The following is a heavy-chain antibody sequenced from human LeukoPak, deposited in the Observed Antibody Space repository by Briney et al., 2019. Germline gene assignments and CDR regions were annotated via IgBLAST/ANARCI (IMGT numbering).Heavy chain of an antibody. CDR2: IRSDESNK. J-gene: IGHJ6*03. V-gene: IGHV3-30*02. CDR3: ARDREEYYDSGTYYVNYMDV. Sequence: GGSLRLSCAASGFIFTSYGMHWVRQAPGKGLEWVAFIRSDESNKYYADSVKGRFTISRDNSKNTLFLQMDRLRAEDTAVYFCARDREEYYDSGTYYVNYMDVWGKGTTVAIS. CDR1: GFIFTSYG. D-gene: IGHD3-10*01.